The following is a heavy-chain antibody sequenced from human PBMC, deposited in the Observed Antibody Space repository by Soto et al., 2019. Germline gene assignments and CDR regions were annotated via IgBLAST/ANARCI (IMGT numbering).Heavy chain of an antibody. CDR3: ARQGGYSYGSRRLFDY. D-gene: IGHD5-18*01. V-gene: IGHV4-61*01. Sequence: SETLSLTCTVSGGSISSGSYYWSWIRQPPGKGLEWIGYIYYSGSTNYNPSLKSRVTISVDTSKNQFSLKLSSVTAADTAVYYCARQGGYSYGSRRLFDYWGQGTLVTVSS. CDR1: GGSISSGSYY. J-gene: IGHJ4*02. CDR2: IYYSGST.